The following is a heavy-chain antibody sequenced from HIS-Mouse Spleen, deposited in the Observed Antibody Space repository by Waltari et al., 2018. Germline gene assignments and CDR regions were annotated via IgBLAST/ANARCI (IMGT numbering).Heavy chain of an antibody. D-gene: IGHD2-2*01. Sequence: EVQLVESGGGLVQPGRSLRLSCAASGFTFDDYAMHWVRQAPGKGLEWVSGISWNSGSIGYADSVKGRFTISRDNAKNSLYLQMNSLRAEDTALYYCAKDMRGIVVVQAVFDYWGQGTLVTVSS. V-gene: IGHV3-9*01. CDR2: ISWNSGSI. CDR3: AKDMRGIVVVQAVFDY. J-gene: IGHJ4*02. CDR1: GFTFDDYA.